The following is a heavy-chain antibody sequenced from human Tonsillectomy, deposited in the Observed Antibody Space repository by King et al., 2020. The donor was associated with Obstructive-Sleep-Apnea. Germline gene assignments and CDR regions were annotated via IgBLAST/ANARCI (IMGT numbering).Heavy chain of an antibody. CDR2: IYSGGST. J-gene: IGHJ1*01. CDR3: AKSIASSVGATV. D-gene: IGHD1-26*01. Sequence: VQLVESGGTLVQPGGSLRLSCAASGFTVSNYYMSWVRQAPGKGLEWVSVIYSGGSTYYADSAKGRFTISRDESKNTLYLQMNNLRAEDTAVYYCAKSIASSVGATVWGQGTLVTVSS. CDR1: GFTVSNYY. V-gene: IGHV3-66*01.